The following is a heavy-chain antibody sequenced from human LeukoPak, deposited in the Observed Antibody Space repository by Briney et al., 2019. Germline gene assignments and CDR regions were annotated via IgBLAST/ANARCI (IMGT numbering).Heavy chain of an antibody. CDR2: IWYDGSNK. CDR1: GFTVSSNY. V-gene: IGHV3-33*08. CDR3: ARYYYDSSGYSPFDY. Sequence: PGGSLRLSCAASGFTVSSNYMSWVRQAPGKGLEWVAVIWYDGSNKYYADSVKGRFTISRDNSKNTLYLQINSLRAEDTAVYYCARYYYDSSGYSPFDYWGQGTLLTVSS. D-gene: IGHD3-22*01. J-gene: IGHJ4*02.